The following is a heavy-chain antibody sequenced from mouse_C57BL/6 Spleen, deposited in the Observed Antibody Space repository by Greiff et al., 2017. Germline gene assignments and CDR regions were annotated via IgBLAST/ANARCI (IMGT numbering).Heavy chain of an antibody. D-gene: IGHD3-3*01. V-gene: IGHV5-16*01. Sequence: EVQLVESEGGLVQPGSSMKLSCTASGFTFSDYYMAWVRQVPEKGLEWVANINYDGSSTYYLDSLKSRFIISRDNAKNILYLQMSSLKSEDTATYYCARDGGLAEGAMDYWGQGTSVTVSS. J-gene: IGHJ4*01. CDR1: GFTFSDYY. CDR2: INYDGSST. CDR3: ARDGGLAEGAMDY.